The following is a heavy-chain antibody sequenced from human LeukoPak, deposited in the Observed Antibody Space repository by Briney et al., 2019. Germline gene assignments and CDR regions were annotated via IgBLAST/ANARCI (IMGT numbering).Heavy chain of an antibody. CDR3: ATEYYYDSSGYC. Sequence: ASVTVSCKASGYTFTGYYMHWVRQAPGQGLEWMGWINPNSGGTNYAQKFQGRVTMTRDTSISTAYMELSRLRSDDTAVYYCATEYYYDSSGYCWGQGTLVTVSS. D-gene: IGHD3-22*01. CDR2: INPNSGGT. V-gene: IGHV1-2*02. CDR1: GYTFTGYY. J-gene: IGHJ4*02.